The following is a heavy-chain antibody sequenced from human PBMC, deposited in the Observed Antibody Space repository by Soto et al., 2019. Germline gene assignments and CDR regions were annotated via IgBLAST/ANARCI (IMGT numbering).Heavy chain of an antibody. CDR2: ISAYNGNT. CDR1: GFTFTTYG. J-gene: IGHJ5*02. V-gene: IGHV1-18*01. Sequence: GASVKGSCKASGFTFTTYGISWVRQAPGQGLEWMGWISAYNGNTNYAQKLQGRVTMTTDTSTSTAYMELRSLRSDDTAVYYCASTNDYSRVWFDPWGQGTLVTVSS. CDR3: ASTNDYSRVWFDP. D-gene: IGHD4-4*01.